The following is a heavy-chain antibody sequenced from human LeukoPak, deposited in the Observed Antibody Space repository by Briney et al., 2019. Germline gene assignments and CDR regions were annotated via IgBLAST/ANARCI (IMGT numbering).Heavy chain of an antibody. CDR1: GGSFSGYY. D-gene: IGHD3-3*01. Sequence: SETLSLTCAVYGGSFSGYYWSWIRQPPGKGLEWIGEINHSGSTNYNPSLKSRVTISVDTSKNQFSLKLSSVTAADTAVYYCAKSGFDFWTGNYYYYMDVWGKGTTVTVSS. J-gene: IGHJ6*03. V-gene: IGHV4-34*01. CDR3: AKSGFDFWTGNYYYYMDV. CDR2: INHSGST.